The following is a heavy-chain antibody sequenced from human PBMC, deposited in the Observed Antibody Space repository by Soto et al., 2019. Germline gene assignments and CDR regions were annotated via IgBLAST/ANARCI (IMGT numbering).Heavy chain of an antibody. J-gene: IGHJ6*02. D-gene: IGHD3-3*01. CDR2: SSGSGGST. Sequence: EVQLLESGGGLVQPGGSLRLSCAASGFTFSIYAMRWVRQAPGKGLEWVSASSGSGGSTYYADSVKGRFTISRDNSKNTLYLQMNSLRAEDTAVYYCAKAGLYYDFWSGYLTPYYYYGMDVWGQGTTVTVSS. CDR1: GFTFSIYA. CDR3: AKAGLYYDFWSGYLTPYYYYGMDV. V-gene: IGHV3-23*01.